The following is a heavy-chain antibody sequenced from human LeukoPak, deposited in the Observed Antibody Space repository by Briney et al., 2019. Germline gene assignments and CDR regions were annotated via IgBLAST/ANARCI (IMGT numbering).Heavy chain of an antibody. CDR2: ISGSGTNT. J-gene: IGHJ6*03. Sequence: GGSLRLSCAASGFTFSSYAMSWVRQAPGKGLEWVSAISGSGTNTYYADSVKGRFTISRDNSKNSLYLQMNSLRAEDTAVYYCARCDYDILTGYYKHYYYYMDVWGKGTTVTISS. CDR3: ARCDYDILTGYYKHYYYYMDV. V-gene: IGHV3-23*01. CDR1: GFTFSSYA. D-gene: IGHD3-9*01.